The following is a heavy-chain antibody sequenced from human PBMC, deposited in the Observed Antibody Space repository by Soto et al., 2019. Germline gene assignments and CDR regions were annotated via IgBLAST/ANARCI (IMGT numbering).Heavy chain of an antibody. CDR3: AGVRGPYCGGECYPPTPNWFDP. CDR1: GGSISSSSYY. V-gene: IGHV4-39*07. Sequence: TVSGGSISSSSYYWGWIRQPPGKGLEWIGSIYYSGSTYYNPSLKSRVTISVDRSKNQFSLKLSSVTAADSAVYYCAGVRGPYCGGECYPPTPNWFDPWGQGTLVTVSS. J-gene: IGHJ5*02. D-gene: IGHD2-21*01. CDR2: IYYSGST.